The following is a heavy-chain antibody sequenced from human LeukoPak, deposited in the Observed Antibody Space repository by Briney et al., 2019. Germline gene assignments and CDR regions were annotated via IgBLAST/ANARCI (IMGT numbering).Heavy chain of an antibody. CDR2: ISTSGNNI. D-gene: IGHD2-2*02. CDR1: GFTFSGYE. V-gene: IGHV3-48*03. J-gene: IGHJ4*02. Sequence: PGGSLRLSCAASGFTFSGYEMNWVRQAPGKGLEWVAYISTSGNNIYYADSVKGRFTVSRDNAKNSLYLQMNSLRAEDTAVYYCAREPVYCSSTSCYKFFDYWGQGTLVTVSS. CDR3: AREPVYCSSTSCYKFFDY.